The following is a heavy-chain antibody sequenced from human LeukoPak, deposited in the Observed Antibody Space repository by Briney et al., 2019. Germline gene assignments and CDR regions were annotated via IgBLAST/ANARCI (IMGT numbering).Heavy chain of an antibody. CDR1: GGSISSYY. Sequence: SGTLSLTCAVSGGSISSYYWSWIRQPPGKGLEWIGYIYYSGSTNYNPSLKSRVTISVDTSKNQFSLKLSSVTAADTAVYYCARGYYDFWSGYRTYYFDYWGQGTLVTVSS. D-gene: IGHD3-3*01. V-gene: IGHV4-59*01. CDR3: ARGYYDFWSGYRTYYFDY. J-gene: IGHJ4*02. CDR2: IYYSGST.